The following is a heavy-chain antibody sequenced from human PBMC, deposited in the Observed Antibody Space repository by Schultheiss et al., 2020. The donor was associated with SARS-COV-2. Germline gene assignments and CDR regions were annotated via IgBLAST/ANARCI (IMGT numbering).Heavy chain of an antibody. D-gene: IGHD3/OR15-3a*01. J-gene: IGHJ4*02. Sequence: SETLSLTCTVSGGSISSSSYYWGWIRQPPGKGLEWIGYIYYSGSTNYNPSLKSRVTISVDTSKNHFSLKLTSVTAADTAVWYCARLGSYDLSANYWGQGTLVTVSS. CDR2: IYYSGST. V-gene: IGHV4-61*05. CDR1: GGSISSSSYY. CDR3: ARLGSYDLSANY.